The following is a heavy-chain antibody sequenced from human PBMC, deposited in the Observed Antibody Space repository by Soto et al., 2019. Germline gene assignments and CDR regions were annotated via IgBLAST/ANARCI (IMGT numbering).Heavy chain of an antibody. V-gene: IGHV3-30-3*01. CDR1: VFTFSSYA. J-gene: IGHJ4*02. CDR3: ARDVRWYFDY. Sequence: GGSLRLSCAASVFTFSSYAMHWVRQAPGKGLEWVAVISYDGSNKYYADSVKGRFTISRDNSKNTLYLQMNSLRAEDTAVYYCARDVRWYFDYWGQGTLVTVSS. CDR2: ISYDGSNK. D-gene: IGHD6-13*01.